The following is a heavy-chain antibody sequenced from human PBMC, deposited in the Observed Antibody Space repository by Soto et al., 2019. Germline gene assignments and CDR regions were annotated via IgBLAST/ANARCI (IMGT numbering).Heavy chain of an antibody. CDR2: IIPIFGTA. V-gene: IGHV1-69*01. CDR3: ARDALNSHILTGPKHYYYYYGMDV. J-gene: IGHJ6*02. D-gene: IGHD3-9*01. Sequence: QVQLVQSGAEVKKPGSSVKVSCKASGGTFSSYAISWVRQAPGQGLEWMGGIIPIFGTANYAQKFQGRVTITADESTSTAYMELSSLRSEDTAVYYCARDALNSHILTGPKHYYYYYGMDVWGQGTTVTVSS. CDR1: GGTFSSYA.